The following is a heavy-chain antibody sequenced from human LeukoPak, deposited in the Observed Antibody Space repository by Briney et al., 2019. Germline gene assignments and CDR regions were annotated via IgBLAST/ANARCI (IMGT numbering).Heavy chain of an antibody. J-gene: IGHJ6*03. CDR2: ISHSGTT. D-gene: IGHD1-14*01. V-gene: IGHV4-39*07. CDR1: GGSFSSYSYP. CDR3: AREVGNSYYYYYMDV. Sequence: SETLSLTCTVSGGSFSSYSYPWGWIRQPPGKGLEWIGSISHSGTTYYNPSLKSRVTISIDTSKSQFSLKLNSVTAADTAVYYCAREVGNSYYYYYMDVWGRGTTVTVSS.